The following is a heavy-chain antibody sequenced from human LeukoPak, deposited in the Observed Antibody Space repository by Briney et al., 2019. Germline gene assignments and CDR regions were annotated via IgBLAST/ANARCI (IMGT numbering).Heavy chain of an antibody. Sequence: PSETLSLTCTVSGCSISSGGYYWSWIPQHPGKGLEWIGYIYYSGSTYYNPSLKSRVTISVDTSKNQVSLNLSSVTAADTAVYYCAREARSGYYYFYFDYWGQGTLVTVSS. D-gene: IGHD3-22*01. CDR3: AREARSGYYYFYFDY. CDR1: GCSISSGGYY. CDR2: IYYSGST. J-gene: IGHJ4*02. V-gene: IGHV4-31*03.